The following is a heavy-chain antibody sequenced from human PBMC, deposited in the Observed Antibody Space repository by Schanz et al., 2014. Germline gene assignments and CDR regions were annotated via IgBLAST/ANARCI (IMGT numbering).Heavy chain of an antibody. Sequence: QVQLVQSGAEVKKPGASVGVSCKASGYTFTDYGVIWVRQAPGQGLEWMGRIIPIVDITNYAQKFLGRVTITADKSTSTAYMELKSLRSADTAVYYCATIGVNDYWRFGLDLWGQGTTVTVS. CDR2: IIPIVDIT. D-gene: IGHD3-16*01. V-gene: IGHV1-69*04. CDR1: GYTFTDYG. CDR3: ATIGVNDYWRFGLDL. J-gene: IGHJ6*02.